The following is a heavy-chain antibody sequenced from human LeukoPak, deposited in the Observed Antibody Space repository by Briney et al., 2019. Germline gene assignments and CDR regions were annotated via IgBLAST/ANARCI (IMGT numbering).Heavy chain of an antibody. V-gene: IGHV1-2*07. Sequence: ASMKVSCKASGYNFNAHYIHWIRQAHGQGLEWMGWTNPNAGNTDYSHKFQGRVTMTRDTSTTTVYMELDTVTSDDTAIYYCARGHYVWRSFEDFWGQGTLVIVSS. CDR3: ARGHYVWRSFEDF. J-gene: IGHJ4*02. CDR1: GYNFNAHY. CDR2: TNPNAGNT. D-gene: IGHD3-16*01.